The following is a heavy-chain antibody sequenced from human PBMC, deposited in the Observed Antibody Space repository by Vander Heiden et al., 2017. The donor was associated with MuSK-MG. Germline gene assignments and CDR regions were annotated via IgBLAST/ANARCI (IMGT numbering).Heavy chain of an antibody. Sequence: QVQLVQSGAEVQKPGSSVTVSCKDSGGTFSSFAISWVRQAPGQGLEWMGGIIPIVGTANYAQKFQGRVTITADESTSTAYMELSSLRSEDTAVYYCARNGAQFDWLLDYWGQGTLVTVSS. CDR3: ARNGAQFDWLLDY. V-gene: IGHV1-69*01. J-gene: IGHJ4*02. CDR2: IIPIVGTA. D-gene: IGHD3-9*01. CDR1: GGTFSSFA.